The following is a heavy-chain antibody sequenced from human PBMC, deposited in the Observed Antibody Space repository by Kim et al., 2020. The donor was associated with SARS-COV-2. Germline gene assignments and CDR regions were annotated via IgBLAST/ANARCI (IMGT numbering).Heavy chain of an antibody. Sequence: SETLSLTCTVSGGSISSYYWSWIRQPPGKGLEWIGYIYYSGSTNYNPSLKSRVTISVDTSKNQFSLKLSSVTAADTAVYYCARGKQPEDYENRGAFDYWG. CDR2: IYYSGST. D-gene: IGHD3-22*01. CDR3: ARGKQPEDYENRGAFDY. V-gene: IGHV4-59*13. CDR1: GGSISSYY. J-gene: IGHJ4*01.